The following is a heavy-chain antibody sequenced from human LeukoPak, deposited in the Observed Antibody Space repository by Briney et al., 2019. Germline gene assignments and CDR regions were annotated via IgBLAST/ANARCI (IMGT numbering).Heavy chain of an antibody. D-gene: IGHD7-27*01. J-gene: IGHJ6*03. Sequence: SETLSLTCAVYGGSFSGYYWSWIRQPPGKGLEWIGEINHSGSTNYNPSLKSRVTISVDTSKNQFSLKLSSVTAADTAVYYCARVTGQFYFYYYMDVWGKGTTVTVSS. CDR2: INHSGST. CDR1: GGSFSGYY. CDR3: ARVTGQFYFYYYMDV. V-gene: IGHV4-34*01.